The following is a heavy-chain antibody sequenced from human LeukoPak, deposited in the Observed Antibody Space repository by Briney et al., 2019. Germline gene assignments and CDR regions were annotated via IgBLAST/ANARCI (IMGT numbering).Heavy chain of an antibody. Sequence: GRSLRLSCAASGFTFSNYGMHWVRQAPGKGLEWVAVISYDGSNKYYAESVKGRFTISRDNSKNTLYLQMTGLRAEDTAVYYCARVAEIQLWLRSAFDYWGQGTLVTVSS. D-gene: IGHD5-18*01. J-gene: IGHJ4*02. CDR2: ISYDGSNK. V-gene: IGHV3-30*03. CDR3: ARVAEIQLWLRSAFDY. CDR1: GFTFSNYG.